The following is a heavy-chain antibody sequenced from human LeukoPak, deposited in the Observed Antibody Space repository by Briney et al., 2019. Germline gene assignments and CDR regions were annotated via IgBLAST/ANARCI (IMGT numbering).Heavy chain of an antibody. D-gene: IGHD6-19*01. V-gene: IGHV3-21*01. CDR1: GFTFSSYS. CDR2: ISSSSSYI. Sequence: GGSLRLSCAASGFTFSSYSMNWVRQAPGKGLEWVSSISSSSSYIYYADSVKGRFTISRDNAKSSLYLQMNSLRAEDTAVYYCARSQWLAHAFDIWGQGTMVTVSS. CDR3: ARSQWLAHAFDI. J-gene: IGHJ3*02.